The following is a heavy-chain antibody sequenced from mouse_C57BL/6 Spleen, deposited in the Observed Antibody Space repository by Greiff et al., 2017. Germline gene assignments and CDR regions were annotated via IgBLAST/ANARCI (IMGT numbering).Heavy chain of an antibody. CDR2: INPNNGGT. V-gene: IGHV1-22*01. CDR1: GYTFTDYD. J-gene: IGHJ1*03. CDR3: TRAGVCDGYYGAV. D-gene: IGHD1-2*01. Sequence: VQLEESGPELVKPGASVKLSCKASGYTFTDYDMHWVKQSPVNGLEWIGAINPNNGGTAYNQKFKGKATLTVDKSSSTAYMELRSLTSDESAVYYCTRAGVCDGYYGAVWGTGTMVTVS.